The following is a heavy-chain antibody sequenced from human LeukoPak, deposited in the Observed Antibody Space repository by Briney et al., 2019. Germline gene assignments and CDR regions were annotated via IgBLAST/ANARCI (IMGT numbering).Heavy chain of an antibody. J-gene: IGHJ3*02. CDR2: TYYRSKWYN. CDR3: ARKYSSSWYDALDI. CDR1: GDTVSSNSAA. D-gene: IGHD6-13*01. Sequence: SQTLSLTCAISGDTVSSNSAAWNWIRQSPSRGLEWLGRTYYRSKWYNDYAISVKSRITINPDTSKNQFSLQLNSVTPEDTAVYYCARKYSSSWYDALDIWGQGTMVTVSS. V-gene: IGHV6-1*01.